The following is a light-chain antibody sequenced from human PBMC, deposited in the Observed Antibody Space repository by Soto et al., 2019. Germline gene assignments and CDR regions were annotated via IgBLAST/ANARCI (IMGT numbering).Light chain of an antibody. CDR2: EVR. CDR1: NTDVGGYNY. Sequence: QSALTQPASVSGSPGQSITVSCTGTNTDVGGYNYVSWYQHRPGKAPRLMIYEVRNRLSGVSNRFSGSKSGNTASLTISGLQSEDEADYYCTSYTPIGALVFGSGTQLTVL. CDR3: TSYTPIGALV. J-gene: IGLJ6*01. V-gene: IGLV2-14*01.